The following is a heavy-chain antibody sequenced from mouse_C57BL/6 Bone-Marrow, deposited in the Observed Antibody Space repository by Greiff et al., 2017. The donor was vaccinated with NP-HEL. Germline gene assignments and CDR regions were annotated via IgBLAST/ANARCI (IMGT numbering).Heavy chain of an antibody. V-gene: IGHV5-9*01. CDR1: GFTFSSYT. Sequence: EVHLVESGGGLVKPGGSLKLSCAASGFTFSSYTMSWVRQTPEKRLEWVATISGGGGNTYYPDSVKGRFTISRDNAKNTLYLQMSRLRSEDTALYYCAKYGSSHWYFDVWGTGTTVTVSS. J-gene: IGHJ1*03. CDR3: AKYGSSHWYFDV. D-gene: IGHD1-1*01. CDR2: ISGGGGNT.